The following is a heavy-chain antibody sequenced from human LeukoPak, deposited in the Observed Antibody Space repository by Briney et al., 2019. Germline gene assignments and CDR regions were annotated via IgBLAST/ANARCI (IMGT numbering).Heavy chain of an antibody. Sequence: GGSLRLSCAASGFTFSSYAMHWVRQAPGKGLEWVAVISYDGSNKYYADSVKGRFTISRDNSKNTLYLQMNSLRAEDTAVYYCAIASSTRWGQGTLVTVSS. J-gene: IGHJ4*02. CDR3: AIASSTR. V-gene: IGHV3-30*04. D-gene: IGHD2-2*01. CDR2: ISYDGSNK. CDR1: GFTFSSYA.